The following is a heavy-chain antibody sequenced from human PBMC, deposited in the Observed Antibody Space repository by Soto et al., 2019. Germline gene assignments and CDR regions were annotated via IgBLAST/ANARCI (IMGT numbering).Heavy chain of an antibody. V-gene: IGHV1-46*04. CDR1: GYTFTSYY. J-gene: IGHJ4*02. D-gene: IGHD2-21*02. Sequence: QVHLVQSGAEVKKPGASVKVSCKASGYTFTSYYIHWVRQAPGQGLEWIGIINPSSGSTTYTQKLQGRLTLTRDTSTSTVYMDLSSLRSEDTAVYYCARGEVMTTIEGDVFDYWGQGTLVTVSS. CDR3: ARGEVMTTIEGDVFDY. CDR2: INPSSGST.